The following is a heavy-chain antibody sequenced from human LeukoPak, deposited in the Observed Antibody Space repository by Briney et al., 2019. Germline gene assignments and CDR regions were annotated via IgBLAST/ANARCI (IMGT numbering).Heavy chain of an antibody. Sequence: GGSLRLSCAASGFTFSDYYMSWIRQAPGKGLEWVSYISSSGSTIYYADSVKGRFTISRDNAKNSLYLQMNSLRAEDTAVYYCARDLPALPCSGGSCARFYYYGMDVWGQGTTVTVSS. V-gene: IGHV3-11*01. CDR2: ISSSGSTI. CDR1: GFTFSDYY. D-gene: IGHD2-15*01. J-gene: IGHJ6*02. CDR3: ARDLPALPCSGGSCARFYYYGMDV.